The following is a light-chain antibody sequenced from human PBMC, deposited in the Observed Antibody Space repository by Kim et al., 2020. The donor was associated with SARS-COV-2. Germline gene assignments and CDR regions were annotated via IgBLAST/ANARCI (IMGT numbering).Light chain of an antibody. V-gene: IGLV1-51*01. Sequence: NSTISCSGSSSNIGNNYVSCYQQLPGTAPKLLIYDNNKRPSGIPDRFSGSKSGTSATLGITGLQTGDEADYYCGTWDSSLSAYVVFGGGTQLTVL. CDR2: DNN. CDR1: SSNIGNNY. CDR3: GTWDSSLSAYVV. J-gene: IGLJ2*01.